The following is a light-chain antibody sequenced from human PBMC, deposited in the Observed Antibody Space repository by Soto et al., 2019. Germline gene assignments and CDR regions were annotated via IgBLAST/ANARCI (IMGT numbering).Light chain of an antibody. Sequence: EIVMTQSPATLSVSPGERATLSCWASQSVSSNLAWYQQKPGQAPRLLIYSASTRATGIPARFSGSGSGTEFTLTISSLQSEDSAVYYCQQYNNWPPITFGQGTRLEIK. CDR1: QSVSSN. CDR3: QQYNNWPPIT. CDR2: SAS. J-gene: IGKJ5*01. V-gene: IGKV3-15*01.